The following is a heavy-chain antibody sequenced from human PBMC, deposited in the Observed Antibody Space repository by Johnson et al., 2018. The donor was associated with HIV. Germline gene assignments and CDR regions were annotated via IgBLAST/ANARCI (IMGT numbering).Heavy chain of an antibody. V-gene: IGHV3-30*18. CDR3: AKDRRELPSPFDI. Sequence: QMQLVESGGGLVQPGGSLRLSCAASGFTFSNAWMSWVRQAPGKGLEWVAIISYDGSNKYYADSVKGRFTISRDNSKNTLDLQMKSLRAEDTAVYYCAKDRRELPSPFDIWGQGTMVTVSS. CDR2: ISYDGSNK. J-gene: IGHJ3*02. D-gene: IGHD1-7*01. CDR1: GFTFSNAW.